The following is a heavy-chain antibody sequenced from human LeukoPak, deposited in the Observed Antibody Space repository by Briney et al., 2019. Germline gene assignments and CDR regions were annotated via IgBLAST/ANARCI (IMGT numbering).Heavy chain of an antibody. CDR1: GFTFSSYS. CDR3: ASRGKPTYYYDSSGYYGGNDAFDI. V-gene: IGHV3-66*01. J-gene: IGHJ3*02. D-gene: IGHD3-22*01. Sequence: TGGSLRLSCAASGFTFSSYSMNWVRQAPGKGLEWVSVIYSGGSTYYADSVKGRFTISRDNSKNTLYLQMNSLRAEDTAVYYCASRGKPTYYYDSSGYYGGNDAFDIWGQGTMVTVSS. CDR2: IYSGGST.